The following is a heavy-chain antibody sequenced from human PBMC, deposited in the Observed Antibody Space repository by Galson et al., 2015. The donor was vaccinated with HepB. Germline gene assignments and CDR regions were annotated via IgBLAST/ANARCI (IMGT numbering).Heavy chain of an antibody. CDR1: GYTFTTYG. V-gene: IGHV1-18*04. CDR3: ARGGNIGTVDY. J-gene: IGHJ4*02. D-gene: IGHD2/OR15-2a*01. Sequence: SVKVSCKASGYTFTTYGITWVRQAPGQGLEWMGWISGYNGNTNHAQKFQDRVTMTTDTSTNTAYMELWSLRSDDTAVYYCARGGNIGTVDYWGQGTQVTVSS. CDR2: ISGYNGNT.